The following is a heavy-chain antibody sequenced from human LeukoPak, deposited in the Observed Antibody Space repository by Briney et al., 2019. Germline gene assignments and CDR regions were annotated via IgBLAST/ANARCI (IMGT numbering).Heavy chain of an antibody. Sequence: SETLSLTCTISGGSISNYYRSWIRQPPGKGLECIGHISYSGSTNYNPSLKSRITISLDTSKNQFSLKLSSVTAADTAVYYCARDSGQLMGIFDYWGQGTLVTVSS. D-gene: IGHD2-8*01. J-gene: IGHJ4*02. CDR2: ISYSGST. CDR1: GGSISNYY. V-gene: IGHV4-59*01. CDR3: ARDSGQLMGIFDY.